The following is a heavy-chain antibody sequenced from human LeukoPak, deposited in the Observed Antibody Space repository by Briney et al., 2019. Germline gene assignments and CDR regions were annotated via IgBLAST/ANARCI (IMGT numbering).Heavy chain of an antibody. V-gene: IGHV3-15*01. J-gene: IGHJ4*02. Sequence: GRSLRLSCAASGFTFSSYGMHWVRQAPGKGLEWVGRIKNKVDGETTDYGAPVKGRFTISRDESRNRLYLQMNSLKTEDTAVYYCTTDAGYTSRWYNYWGQGTVVTVSS. D-gene: IGHD6-13*01. CDR2: IKNKVDGETT. CDR1: GFTFSSYG. CDR3: TTDAGYTSRWYNY.